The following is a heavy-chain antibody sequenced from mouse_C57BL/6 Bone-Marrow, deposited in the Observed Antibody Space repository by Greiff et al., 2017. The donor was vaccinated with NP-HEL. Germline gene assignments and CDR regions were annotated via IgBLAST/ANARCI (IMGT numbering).Heavy chain of an antibody. J-gene: IGHJ4*01. V-gene: IGHV1-64*01. D-gene: IGHD1-1*01. CDR3: ARGGYYGSSPMDY. Sequence: QVQLQQTGAELVKPGASVKLSCKASGYTFTSYWMHWVKQRPGQGLEWIGMIHPNSGSTNYNEKFKSKATLTVDKSSSTAYMQLSSLTSEDSAVYYCARGGYYGSSPMDYWGQGTSVTVSS. CDR1: GYTFTSYW. CDR2: IHPNSGST.